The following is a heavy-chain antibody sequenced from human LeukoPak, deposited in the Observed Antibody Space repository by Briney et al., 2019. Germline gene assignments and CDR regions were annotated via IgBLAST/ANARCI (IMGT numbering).Heavy chain of an antibody. CDR3: ARGKGIRYLEWLLSYH. J-gene: IGHJ5*02. V-gene: IGHV3-30-3*01. CDR2: ISYERSNK. D-gene: IGHD3-3*01. CDR1: GFTFGDYA. Sequence: GSLRLSCTASGFTFGDYAMSWVRQAPGKGLEWVAAISYERSNKDYADSVKGRFTISRDNSHNTVFLQMNSLRTEDTAVYFCARGKGIRYLEWLLSYHWGQGTLVTVSS.